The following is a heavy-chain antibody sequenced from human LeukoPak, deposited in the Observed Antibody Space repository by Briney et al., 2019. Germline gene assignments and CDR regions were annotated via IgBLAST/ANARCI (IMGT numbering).Heavy chain of an antibody. Sequence: GESLRIFCKGSGYSFTSYWLGWVRQMPGKGLEWMGSIYPGDSDTRYSPSFQGQVTLSADKSISTAYLQWSSLKASDTAMYYCARQGNVVTNLFDYWGQGTLVTVSS. CDR3: ARQGNVVTNLFDY. J-gene: IGHJ4*02. CDR2: IYPGDSDT. V-gene: IGHV5-51*01. D-gene: IGHD4-23*01. CDR1: GYSFTSYW.